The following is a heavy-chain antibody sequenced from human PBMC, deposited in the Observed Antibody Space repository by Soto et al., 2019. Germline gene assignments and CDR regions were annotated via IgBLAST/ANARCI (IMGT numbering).Heavy chain of an antibody. D-gene: IGHD3-10*02. Sequence: SETLSLTCTVSGGSISSYYWSWIRQPSGKGLEWIGYVYYSGSTNYNPSLRSRVTISIDTSKNQFSLKLNSVTTADTAVYYCARAQNLYVSNWFDPWGQGTLVTVSS. CDR1: GGSISSYY. J-gene: IGHJ5*02. CDR3: ARAQNLYVSNWFDP. CDR2: VYYSGST. V-gene: IGHV4-59*01.